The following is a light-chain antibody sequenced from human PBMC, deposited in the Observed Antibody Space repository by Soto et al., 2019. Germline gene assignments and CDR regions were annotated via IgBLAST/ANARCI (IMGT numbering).Light chain of an antibody. CDR2: LEGSGSY. CDR1: SGHSSYI. J-gene: IGLJ3*02. Sequence: QPVLTQSSSASASLGSSVKLTCTLSSGHSSYIIAWHQQQPGKAPRYLMKLEGSGSYNKGSGVPDRFSGSSSGADRYLTISHLQFEDEADYYCETWDSNTHTVFGGGTQVTVL. V-gene: IGLV4-60*02. CDR3: ETWDSNTHTV.